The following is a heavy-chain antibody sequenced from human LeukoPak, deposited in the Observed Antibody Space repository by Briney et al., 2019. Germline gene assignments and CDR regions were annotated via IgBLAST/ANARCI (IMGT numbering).Heavy chain of an antibody. Sequence: SETLSLTCAVYGGSFSGYYWSWIRQPPGKGLEWIGEINHSGSTNYNPSLKSRVTISVDTSKNQFSLKLSSVTAADTAVYYCARYCGGDCYSTFVRGFDPWGQGTLVTVSS. J-gene: IGHJ5*02. CDR1: GGSFSGYY. CDR2: INHSGST. V-gene: IGHV4-34*01. CDR3: ARYCGGDCYSTFVRGFDP. D-gene: IGHD2-21*02.